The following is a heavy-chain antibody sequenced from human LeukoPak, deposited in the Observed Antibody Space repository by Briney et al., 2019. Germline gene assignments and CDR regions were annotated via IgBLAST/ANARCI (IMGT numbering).Heavy chain of an antibody. Sequence: GGSLRLSCAASGFTFSSYAMSWVRQAPGKGLEWVSANSGSGDSTYYADSVKGRFTISRNNSKNTLYLQMNSLRAEDTAVYYCAKPCRSGLSPFDAFDIWGQGTMVTVSS. CDR3: AKPCRSGLSPFDAFDI. J-gene: IGHJ3*02. CDR1: GFTFSSYA. V-gene: IGHV3-23*01. D-gene: IGHD3-3*01. CDR2: NSGSGDST.